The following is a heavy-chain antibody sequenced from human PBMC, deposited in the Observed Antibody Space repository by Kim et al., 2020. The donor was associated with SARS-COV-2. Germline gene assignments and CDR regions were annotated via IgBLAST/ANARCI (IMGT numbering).Heavy chain of an antibody. CDR3: ARERKYNNMDV. V-gene: IGHV3-7*01. CDR2: K. J-gene: IGHJ6*03. Sequence: KYYGDSVKGRFTISRDNAKNALSLQMNRLRAEDTAVYYCARERKYNNMDVWGKGTTVTVSS.